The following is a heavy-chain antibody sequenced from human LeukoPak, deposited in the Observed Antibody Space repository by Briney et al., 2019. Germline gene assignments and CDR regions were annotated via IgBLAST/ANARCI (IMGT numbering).Heavy chain of an antibody. V-gene: IGHV3-21*01. J-gene: IGHJ6*03. Sequence: PGGSLRLSCAASGFTFSSYSMNWVRQAPGKGLEWVSSISSSSSYIYYADSVKGRFTISRDNAKNSLYLQMNSLRAEDTAVYYCARDGPQSYYYYYYMDVWGKGTTVTVSS. CDR3: ARDGPQSYYYYYYMDV. CDR1: GFTFSSYS. D-gene: IGHD4-11*01. CDR2: ISSSSSYI.